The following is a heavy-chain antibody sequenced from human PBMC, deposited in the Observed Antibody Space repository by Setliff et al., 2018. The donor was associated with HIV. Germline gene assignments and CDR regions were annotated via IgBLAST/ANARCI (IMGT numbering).Heavy chain of an antibody. D-gene: IGHD3-16*01. CDR3: VGALKRAPLGGSAFDT. CDR2: ISGSGGNT. V-gene: IGHV3-23*01. J-gene: IGHJ3*02. Sequence: GGSLRLSCAASGFTFSSYTMSWVRQAPGKGLEWVSGISGSGGNTYYADSVKGRFTISRDNSKNTLFLQMNSLRSEDTAVYYCVGALKRAPLGGSAFDTWGQGTTVTVSS. CDR1: GFTFSSYT.